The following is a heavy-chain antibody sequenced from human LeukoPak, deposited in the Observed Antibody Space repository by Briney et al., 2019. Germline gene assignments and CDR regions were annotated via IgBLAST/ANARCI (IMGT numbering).Heavy chain of an antibody. CDR3: ARDEVGATTEFDY. Sequence: PGGSLRLSCAASGFTFSSYEMNWVRQAPGKGLEWVSYISSSGSTIYYADSVKGRFTISRDNAKNSLYLQMNRLRAEDTAVYYCARDEVGATTEFDYWGQGTLVTVSS. V-gene: IGHV3-48*03. CDR2: ISSSGSTI. D-gene: IGHD1-26*01. CDR1: GFTFSSYE. J-gene: IGHJ4*02.